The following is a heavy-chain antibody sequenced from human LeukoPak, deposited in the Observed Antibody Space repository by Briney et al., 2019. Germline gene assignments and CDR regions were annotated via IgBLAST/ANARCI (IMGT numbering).Heavy chain of an antibody. V-gene: IGHV3-30*04. J-gene: IGHJ4*02. Sequence: GRSLRLSCAASGFTFSSYAMHWVRQAPGKGLEWVAVISYDGSNKYYADSVKGRFTISRDNSKNTLYLQMNSLRAEDTAVYYCARGEWLRFFNYWGQGTLVTVSS. CDR3: ARGEWLRFFNY. CDR2: ISYDGSNK. CDR1: GFTFSSYA. D-gene: IGHD5-12*01.